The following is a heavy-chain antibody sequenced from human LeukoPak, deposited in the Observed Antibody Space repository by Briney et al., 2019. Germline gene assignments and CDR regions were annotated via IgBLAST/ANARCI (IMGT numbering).Heavy chain of an antibody. Sequence: GASVKVSCKPSGYTFTSYDISWVRQAPGQGLEWMGGVIHIIGTTNYAQKCQGRFTITAYKSTSTAYMELSSLRSEDTAVYYCASDNGGPLYFDYWGQGTLVTVSS. D-gene: IGHD4-23*01. CDR3: ASDNGGPLYFDY. CDR2: VIHIIGTT. CDR1: GYTFTSYD. V-gene: IGHV1-69*06. J-gene: IGHJ4*02.